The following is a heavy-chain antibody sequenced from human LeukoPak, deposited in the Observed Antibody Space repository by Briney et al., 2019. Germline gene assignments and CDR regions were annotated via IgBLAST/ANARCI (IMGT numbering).Heavy chain of an antibody. CDR2: ISGSGGST. CDR1: GFTFSSYA. D-gene: IGHD5-12*01. V-gene: IGHV3-23*01. CDR3: ATGGGYSGYDSCFDY. J-gene: IGHJ4*02. Sequence: PGGSLRLSCAASGFTFSSYAMSWVRQAPGKELEWVSAISGSGGSTYYADSVKGRFTISRDNSKNTLYLQMNSLRAEDTAVYYCATGGGYSGYDSCFDYWGQGTLVTVSS.